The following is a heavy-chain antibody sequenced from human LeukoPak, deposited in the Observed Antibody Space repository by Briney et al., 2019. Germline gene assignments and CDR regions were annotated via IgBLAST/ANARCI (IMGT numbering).Heavy chain of an antibody. J-gene: IGHJ4*02. CDR1: GYTFTGYY. CDR3: AKQGGDFYDTLGKGFDY. Sequence: ASVKVSCKASGYTFTGYYMHWVRQAPGKGLEWVSAISGSGGSAYYADSVKGRFTFSRDNSKNTLYLQMNSLTAADTAIYYCAKQGGDFYDTLGKGFDYWGQGTLVTVSS. V-gene: IGHV3-23*01. D-gene: IGHD2-21*01. CDR2: ISGSGGSA.